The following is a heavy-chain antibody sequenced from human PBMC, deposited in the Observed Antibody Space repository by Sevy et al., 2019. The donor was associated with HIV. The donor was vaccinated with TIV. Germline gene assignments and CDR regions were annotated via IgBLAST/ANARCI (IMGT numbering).Heavy chain of an antibody. V-gene: IGHV3-13*01. CDR3: ARGVNVDGTGSWFDL. J-gene: IGHJ5*02. Sequence: GGSLRLSCAASDFTFSAYDMHWVRQATGEGLEWVSSIGTLGDTFCPASVEGRFLISRDNDKKSLYLQMNDLRVGDTDVYYCARGVNVDGTGSWFDLWGQGTLVTVSS. CDR2: IGTLGDT. CDR1: DFTFSAYD. D-gene: IGHD1-1*01.